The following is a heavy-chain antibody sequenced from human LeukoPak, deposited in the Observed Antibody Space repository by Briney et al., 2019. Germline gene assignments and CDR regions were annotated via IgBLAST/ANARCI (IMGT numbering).Heavy chain of an antibody. J-gene: IGHJ3*01. D-gene: IGHD3-10*01. CDR1: GGSFSDYY. V-gene: IGHV4-34*01. CDR3: ASGPVDYYTSGSFLK. Sequence: PETLSLTCAVYGGSFSDYYWTWIRQPPGKGLEWIGEITHSGSTNYNPSLKSRVTISVDTSKNQFSLEVNSVTAADTAIYYCASGPVDYYTSGSFLKWGQGTMVTVSS. CDR2: ITHSGST.